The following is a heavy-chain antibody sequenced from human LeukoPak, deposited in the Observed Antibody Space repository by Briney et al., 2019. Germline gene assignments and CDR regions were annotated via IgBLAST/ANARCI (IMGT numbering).Heavy chain of an antibody. V-gene: IGHV1-69*13. Sequence: ASVKVSCKASGGTFSSYAISWVRQAPGQGLEWMGGIIPIFGTANYAQKFQGRDTITADESTSTAYMELSSLRSEDTAVYYCARSRGYDILTGYYRYNWFDPWGQGTLVTVSS. J-gene: IGHJ5*02. CDR1: GGTFSSYA. D-gene: IGHD3-9*01. CDR3: ARSRGYDILTGYYRYNWFDP. CDR2: IIPIFGTA.